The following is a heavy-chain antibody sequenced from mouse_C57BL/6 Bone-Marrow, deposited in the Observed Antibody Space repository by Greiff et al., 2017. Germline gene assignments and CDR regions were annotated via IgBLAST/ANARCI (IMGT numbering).Heavy chain of an antibody. CDR2: IHPETGGT. V-gene: IGHV1-15*01. CDR1: GYTFTDYE. Sequence: QVQLQQSGAELVRPGASVTLSCKASGYTFTDYEMHWVKQTPVHGLEWIGAIHPETGGTAYNQKFKGKATLTVDKSSSTAYMELRSLTSEDSAVYCCTRCRDDWGKGTTLTVSS. CDR3: TRCRDD. J-gene: IGHJ2*01.